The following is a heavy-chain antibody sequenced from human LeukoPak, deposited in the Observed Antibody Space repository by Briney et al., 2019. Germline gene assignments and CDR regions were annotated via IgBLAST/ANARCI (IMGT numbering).Heavy chain of an antibody. V-gene: IGHV3-30*18. CDR2: ISYDGSNK. D-gene: IGHD3-16*01. CDR3: AKELSFAGAAAFDI. Sequence: GGSLRLSCAASGFTFSSYAMSWVRQAPGKGLEWVAVISYDGSNKYYGDSVKGRFTISRDNSKNTLYLQMNSLRAEDTAVYYCAKELSFAGAAAFDIWGQGTMVTVSS. J-gene: IGHJ3*02. CDR1: GFTFSSYA.